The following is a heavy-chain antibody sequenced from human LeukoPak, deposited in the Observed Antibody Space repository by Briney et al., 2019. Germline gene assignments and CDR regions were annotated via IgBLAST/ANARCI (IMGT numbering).Heavy chain of an antibody. CDR2: IYYSAST. D-gene: IGHD5-18*01. CDR3: ARGSRGYSYG. V-gene: IGHV4-61*01. CDR1: GGSVNSGSYY. J-gene: IGHJ4*02. Sequence: SETLSLTCTVSGGSVNSGSYYWSWIRQPPGKGLEWIGYIYYSASTNYNPSLKSRVTISVDTSNNQFSLKLSSVTAADTAVYYCARGSRGYSYGWGQGTLVTVSS.